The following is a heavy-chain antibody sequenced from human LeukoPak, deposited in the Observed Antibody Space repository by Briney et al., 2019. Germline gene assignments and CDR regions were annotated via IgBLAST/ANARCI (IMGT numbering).Heavy chain of an antibody. CDR3: ARGGYGDFYAFDI. J-gene: IGHJ3*02. Sequence: SETLSLTCAVSGGSISSGSYYWGWIRQPPGKGLEWIGSIYNSEITYCNPSLESRVTVSVATSKNQFSLKLSSVTAADTAVYYCARGGYGDFYAFDIWGQGTMVTVSS. CDR2: IYNSEIT. V-gene: IGHV4-39*07. D-gene: IGHD4-17*01. CDR1: GGSISSGSYY.